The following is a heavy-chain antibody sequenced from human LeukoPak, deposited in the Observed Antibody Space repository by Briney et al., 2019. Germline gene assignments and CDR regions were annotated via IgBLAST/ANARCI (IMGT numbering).Heavy chain of an antibody. Sequence: GGSLRLSCAASGFTFSSYSMNWVRQAPGKGPEWVSSSSSSGSYIYYADSVKGRFTISRGNAKNSLYLQMNSLRAEDTAVYYCASSPRGPISSIYYFNYWGQGTLVTVSA. CDR2: SSSSGSYI. D-gene: IGHD6-6*01. J-gene: IGHJ4*02. CDR3: ASSPRGPISSIYYFNY. V-gene: IGHV3-21*01. CDR1: GFTFSSYS.